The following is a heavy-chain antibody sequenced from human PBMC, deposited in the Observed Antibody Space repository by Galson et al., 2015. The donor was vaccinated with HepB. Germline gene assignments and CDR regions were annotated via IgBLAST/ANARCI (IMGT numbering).Heavy chain of an antibody. CDR1: GGSISSGSYY. Sequence: TLSLTCTVSGGSISSGSYYWSWIRQPAGKGLEWIGRIYTSGSTNYNPSLKSRVTMSVDTSKNQFSLKLSSVTAADTAVYYCARGTTVVTRRAFDIWGQGTMVTVSS. CDR3: ARGTTVVTRRAFDI. D-gene: IGHD4-23*01. V-gene: IGHV4-61*02. J-gene: IGHJ3*02. CDR2: IYTSGST.